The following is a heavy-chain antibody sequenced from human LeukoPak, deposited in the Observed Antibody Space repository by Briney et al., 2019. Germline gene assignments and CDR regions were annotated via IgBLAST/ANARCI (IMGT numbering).Heavy chain of an antibody. D-gene: IGHD6-19*01. CDR2: IIPIFGTA. Sequence: ASVKVSCKASGGTFSSHVITWVRQAPGQGLEWMGGIIPIFGTANYAQKFQGRITIKTDESLTTAYMELNSLRSEDTAVYYCVRVDYSSGWVDPWGQGTLVTVSS. V-gene: IGHV1-69*05. CDR3: VRVDYSSGWVDP. J-gene: IGHJ5*02. CDR1: GGTFSSHV.